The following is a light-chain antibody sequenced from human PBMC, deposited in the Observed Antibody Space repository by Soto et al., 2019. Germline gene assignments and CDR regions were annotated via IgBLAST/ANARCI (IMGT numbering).Light chain of an antibody. Sequence: EKVMIQQSASTLSVSPEERATLSCRASQSVGTNLVWYQQKPGQAPRLLIYGASTRAAGIPDRFSGSGSGTEFTLTISGLQSDDFAVYYCQQFNNWPPWTFGQGTKVDIK. J-gene: IGKJ1*01. CDR1: QSVGTN. CDR2: GAS. V-gene: IGKV3-15*01. CDR3: QQFNNWPPWT.